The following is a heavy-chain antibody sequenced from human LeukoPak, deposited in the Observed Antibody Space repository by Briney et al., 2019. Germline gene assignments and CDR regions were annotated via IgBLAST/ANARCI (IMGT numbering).Heavy chain of an antibody. CDR3: ARDDRYCTGGSCYFDQ. CDR1: GFTFSSFW. D-gene: IGHD2-15*01. V-gene: IGHV3-7*01. J-gene: IGHJ4*02. CDR2: IKQDGSEK. Sequence: GGSLRLSCAASGFTFSSFWMSWVRQAPGKGVEWVANIKQDGSEKYYVDSLKGRFTISRDNAKNSLYLQMNSLRAEDTAVYYCARDDRYCTGGSCYFDQWGQGTLVTVSS.